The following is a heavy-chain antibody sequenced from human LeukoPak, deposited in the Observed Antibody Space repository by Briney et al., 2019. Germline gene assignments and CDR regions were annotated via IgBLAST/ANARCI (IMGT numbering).Heavy chain of an antibody. CDR3: ATDSSGYSTLLDY. V-gene: IGHV4-34*01. J-gene: IGHJ4*02. CDR1: GGSFSGYY. Sequence: SETLSLTCAVYGGSFSGYYWSWIRQPPGKGLEWIGEINHSGSTNYNPSLKSRVTISVDTSKNQFSLKLSSVTAADTAVYYCATDSSGYSTLLDYWGQGTLVTVSS. D-gene: IGHD3-22*01. CDR2: INHSGST.